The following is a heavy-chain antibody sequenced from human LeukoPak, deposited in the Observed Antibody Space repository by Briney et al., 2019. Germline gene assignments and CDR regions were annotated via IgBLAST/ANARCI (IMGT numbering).Heavy chain of an antibody. J-gene: IGHJ4*02. V-gene: IGHV3-21*01. Sequence: GVSLRLSCAASGFTFSSYSMNWVRQAPGKGLEWVSSISSSSSYIYYADSVKGRFTISRDNAKNSLYLQMNSLRAEDTAVYYCARANYDFWSGSDYWGQGTLVTVSS. CDR3: ARANYDFWSGSDY. CDR1: GFTFSSYS. D-gene: IGHD3-3*01. CDR2: ISSSSSYI.